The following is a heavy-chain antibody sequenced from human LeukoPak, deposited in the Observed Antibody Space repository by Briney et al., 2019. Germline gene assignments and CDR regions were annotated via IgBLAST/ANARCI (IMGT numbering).Heavy chain of an antibody. CDR3: ARSVPYSYGQGANWFDP. J-gene: IGHJ5*02. D-gene: IGHD5-18*01. CDR2: TYYRSKWYN. CDR1: GDSVSSNSAA. V-gene: IGHV6-1*01. Sequence: SSQTLSLTCAISGDSVSSNSAAWNWIRQSPSRGLEWLGRTYYRSKWYNDYAVSVKSRITINPDTSKNQFSLQLNSVTPEDTAVYYCARSVPYSYGQGANWFDPWGQGTLVTVSS.